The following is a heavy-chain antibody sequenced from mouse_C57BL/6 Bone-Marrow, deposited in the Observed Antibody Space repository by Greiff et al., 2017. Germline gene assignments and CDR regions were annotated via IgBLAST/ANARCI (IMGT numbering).Heavy chain of an antibody. CDR3: AVFSITTVVEGDYAMDY. CDR1: GYTFTDYY. D-gene: IGHD1-1*01. CDR2: INPYNGGT. J-gene: IGHJ4*01. V-gene: IGHV1-19*01. Sequence: EVKLMESGPVLVKPGASVKKSCKASGYTFTDYYMNWVKQSHGKSLEWIGVINPYNGGTSYNQKFKGKATLTVDKSSSTAYMELNSLTSEDSAVYYCAVFSITTVVEGDYAMDYWGQGTSVTVSS.